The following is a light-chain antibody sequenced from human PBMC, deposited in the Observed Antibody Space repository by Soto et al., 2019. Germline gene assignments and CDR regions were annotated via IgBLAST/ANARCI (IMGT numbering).Light chain of an antibody. J-gene: IGKJ4*01. Sequence: EIVLTQSPATLSLSPGERATLSCRASQSVSSYLAWYQQKPGQAPRLLIYDASNRATGIPARFSGSGSGTDFTLNISSLEPEDFAVYYCQQRSNWPPLTFGGWTKVEIK. CDR2: DAS. CDR3: QQRSNWPPLT. CDR1: QSVSSY. V-gene: IGKV3-11*01.